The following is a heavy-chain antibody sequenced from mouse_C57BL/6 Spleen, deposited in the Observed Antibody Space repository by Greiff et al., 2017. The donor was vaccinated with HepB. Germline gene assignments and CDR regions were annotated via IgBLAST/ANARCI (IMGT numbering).Heavy chain of an antibody. CDR1: GYTFTSYW. CDR3: ARRNWGFDY. CDR2: IYPSDSET. J-gene: IGHJ2*01. D-gene: IGHD4-1*01. V-gene: IGHV1-61*01. Sequence: VQLQQPGAELVRPGSSVKLSCKASGYTFTSYWMDWVKQRPGQGLEWIGNIYPSDSETHYNQKFKDKATLTVDKSSSTAYMLLSSLTSEDSAVYYCARRNWGFDYWGQGTTLTVSS.